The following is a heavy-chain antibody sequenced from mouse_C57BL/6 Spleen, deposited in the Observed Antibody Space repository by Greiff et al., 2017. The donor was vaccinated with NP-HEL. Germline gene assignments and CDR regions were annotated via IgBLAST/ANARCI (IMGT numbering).Heavy chain of an antibody. J-gene: IGHJ2*01. D-gene: IGHD4-1*01. CDR3: ARELGYYFDY. Sequence: EVKLMESGGGLVKPGGSLKLSCAASGFTFSDYRMHWVRQAPEKGLEWVAYISSGSSTIYYADTVKGRFTISRDNAKNTLFLQMTSLRSEDTAMYYCARELGYYFDYWGQGTTLTVSS. CDR2: ISSGSSTI. CDR1: GFTFSDYR. V-gene: IGHV5-17*01.